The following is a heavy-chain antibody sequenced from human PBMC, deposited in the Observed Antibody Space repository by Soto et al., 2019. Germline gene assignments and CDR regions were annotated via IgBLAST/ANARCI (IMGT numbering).Heavy chain of an antibody. CDR1: GLTFSSYS. J-gene: IGHJ4*01. CDR3: VRDRDLYRDMFHADL. V-gene: IGHV3-48*02. D-gene: IGHD3-10*02. CDR2: ISSSSSTI. Sequence: GGSLRLSCAASGLTFSSYSMNWVRQAPGKGLEWVSYISSSSSTIYYADSVRGRFTISADIAENSVILQMNSLRDEDSAVYFCVRDRDLYRDMFHADLWGQGTLVTAPQ.